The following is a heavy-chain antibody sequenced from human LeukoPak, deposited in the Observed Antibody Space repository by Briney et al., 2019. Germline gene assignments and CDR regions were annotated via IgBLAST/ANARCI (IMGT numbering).Heavy chain of an antibody. J-gene: IGHJ4*02. CDR3: ARTVYYYDSSGYTYYFDY. V-gene: IGHV4-59*01. CDR2: IYYSGST. CDR1: GGSISSYY. Sequence: KPSETLSLTCTVSGGSISSYYWSWIRQPPGKGLEWIGYIYYSGSTNYNPSLKSRVTISVDTSKNQFSLKLSSVTAADTAVYYCARTVYYYDSSGYTYYFDYWGQGTLVTVSS. D-gene: IGHD3-22*01.